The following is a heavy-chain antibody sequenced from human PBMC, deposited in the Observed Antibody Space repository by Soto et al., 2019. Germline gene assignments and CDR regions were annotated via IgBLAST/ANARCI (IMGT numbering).Heavy chain of an antibody. CDR2: VDSAGSGT. V-gene: IGHV3-74*01. CDR3: ATVFEH. Sequence: VPLVESGGGSVQPGGSLRLSCVASGITFSGFWMHWVRQVPGKGLVWVARVDSAGSGTSYADSVKGRFTISRDNAKNTLSHQMYSLRVEVTAVYYCATVFEHWGQGIPVTVSS. J-gene: IGHJ4*02. CDR1: GITFSGFW.